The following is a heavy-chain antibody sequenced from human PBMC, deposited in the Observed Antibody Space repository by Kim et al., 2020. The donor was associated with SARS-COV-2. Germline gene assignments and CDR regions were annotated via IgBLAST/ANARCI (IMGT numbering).Heavy chain of an antibody. V-gene: IGHV4-39*01. CDR2: IYYSGST. J-gene: IGHJ2*01. CDR1: GGSISSSSYY. D-gene: IGHD3-10*01. Sequence: SETLSLTCTVSGGSISSSSYYWGWIRQPPGKGLEWIGSIYYSGSTYYNPSLKSRVTISVDTSKNQFSLKLSSVTAADTAVYYCARHMSRPFTMVRGVIRSDWYFDLWGRGTLVTVSS. CDR3: ARHMSRPFTMVRGVIRSDWYFDL.